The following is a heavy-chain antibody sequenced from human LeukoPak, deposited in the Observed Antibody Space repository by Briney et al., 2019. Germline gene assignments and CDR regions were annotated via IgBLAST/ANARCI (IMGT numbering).Heavy chain of an antibody. V-gene: IGHV3-30*18. J-gene: IGHJ4*02. D-gene: IGHD3-10*01. CDR3: AKDNAYYYADY. CDR1: GFTFSSYG. Sequence: GGSLRLSCAASGFTFSSYGMHWVRQAPGKELEWVAVISYDGSNKYYADSVKGRFTISRDNSKNTLYLQMNSLRAEDTAVYYCAKDNAYYYADYWGQGTLVTVSS. CDR2: ISYDGSNK.